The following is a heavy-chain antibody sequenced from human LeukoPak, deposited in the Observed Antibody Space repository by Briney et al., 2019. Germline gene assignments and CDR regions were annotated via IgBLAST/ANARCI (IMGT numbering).Heavy chain of an antibody. D-gene: IGHD3-10*02. CDR3: ARSTGSTMFIDY. Sequence: SEILSLTCTVSGGSISPYYWSWIRQPPGKGLEWLGYIYYSGNTDYNPSLKSRVAISVDTSKNQFSLKLSSVTAADTAVYYCARSTGSTMFIDYWGQGTLVTASS. J-gene: IGHJ4*02. V-gene: IGHV4-59*01. CDR1: GGSISPYY. CDR2: IYYSGNT.